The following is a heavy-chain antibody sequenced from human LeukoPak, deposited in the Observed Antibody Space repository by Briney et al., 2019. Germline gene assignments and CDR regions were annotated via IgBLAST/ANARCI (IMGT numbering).Heavy chain of an antibody. J-gene: IGHJ5*02. CDR3: ARGWLGWFDP. D-gene: IGHD6-19*01. V-gene: IGHV4-38-2*01. CDR1: GYSISSGYY. Sequence: SETLSLTCAVSGYSISSGYYWGWIRQPPGKGLERIGSIYHSGSTYYSPSLKSRVAISVDTSKNQFSLKLSSVTAADTAVYYCARGWLGWFDPWGQGTLVTVSS. CDR2: IYHSGST.